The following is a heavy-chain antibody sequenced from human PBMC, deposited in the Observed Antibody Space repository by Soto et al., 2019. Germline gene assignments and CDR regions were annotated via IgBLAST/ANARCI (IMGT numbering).Heavy chain of an antibody. J-gene: IGHJ2*01. CDR2: IHNSGSP. Sequence: QVQLQESGPGLVKPSETLSLTCTVSGGSISTYYWSWIRQPPGKGLEWIGYIHNSGSPNYNPSLKSRVTMSVDTSKNQFSLELDSVSAADTAVYHCARSAYFGFWSGSYSKTWYFDLWGRGTLVTVSS. D-gene: IGHD3-3*01. V-gene: IGHV4-59*01. CDR1: GGSISTYY. CDR3: ARSAYFGFWSGSYSKTWYFDL.